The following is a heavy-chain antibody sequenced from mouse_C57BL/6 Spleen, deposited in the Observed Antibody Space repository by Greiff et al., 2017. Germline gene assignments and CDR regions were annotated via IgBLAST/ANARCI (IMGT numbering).Heavy chain of an antibody. Sequence: QVHLQQSGAELVRPGASVKLSCKASGYTFTDYYINWVKQRPGQGLEWIARIYPGSGNTYYNEKFKGKATLTAEKSSSTAYMQLSSLTSEDSAVYFCARGGQLRLPYYYAMDYWGQGTSVTVSS. CDR3: ARGGQLRLPYYYAMDY. CDR1: GYTFTDYY. D-gene: IGHD3-2*02. CDR2: IYPGSGNT. V-gene: IGHV1-76*01. J-gene: IGHJ4*01.